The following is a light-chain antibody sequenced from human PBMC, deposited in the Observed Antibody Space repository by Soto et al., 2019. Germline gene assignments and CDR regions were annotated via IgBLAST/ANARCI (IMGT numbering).Light chain of an antibody. CDR3: QQRSNWPFT. V-gene: IGKV3-11*01. CDR1: RSVSSY. J-gene: IGKJ4*01. CDR2: DAS. Sequence: DIVLTQSPATLSLSPGERATLSCRASRSVSSYLAWYQQKPGQAPRLLIYDASNRATGIPARFSGSGSGTDFTLTISSLEPEDFAVYYCQQRSNWPFTFGGGTKVDIK.